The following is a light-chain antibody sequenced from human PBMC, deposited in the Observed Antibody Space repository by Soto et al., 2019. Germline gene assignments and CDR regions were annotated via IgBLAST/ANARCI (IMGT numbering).Light chain of an antibody. Sequence: EIVLTQSPGTLSLSPGERVTLSCRASQSVSSSYLAWYQQKAGQAPRLLIYDTFTRATGIPDRFSGSGSGTDFTLTISRLEPDDVAVYFCQQYGDSPMTFGQGTRLDTK. CDR2: DTF. CDR3: QQYGDSPMT. V-gene: IGKV3-20*01. J-gene: IGKJ5*01. CDR1: QSVSSSY.